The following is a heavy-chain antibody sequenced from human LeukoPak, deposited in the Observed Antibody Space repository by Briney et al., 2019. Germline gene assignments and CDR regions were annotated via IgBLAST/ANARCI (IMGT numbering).Heavy chain of an antibody. Sequence: PSETLSLTCTVSGGSISSGSYYWSWIRQPAGKGLEWIGRIYTSGSTNYNPSLKSRVTISVDASKNQFSLKLSSVTAADTAVYYCARSAYYYDSSLGYWGQGTLVTVSS. V-gene: IGHV4-61*02. D-gene: IGHD3-22*01. CDR3: ARSAYYYDSSLGY. J-gene: IGHJ4*02. CDR1: GGSISSGSYY. CDR2: IYTSGST.